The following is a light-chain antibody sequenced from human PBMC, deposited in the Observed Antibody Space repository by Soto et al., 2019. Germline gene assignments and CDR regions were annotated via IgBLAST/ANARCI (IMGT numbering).Light chain of an antibody. V-gene: IGLV2-14*03. CDR1: SSDVGAYNY. Sequence: QSVLTQPASVSGSPGQSITISCTGTSSDVGAYNYVSWYQQHPGQAPKLMIYDVSNRPSGVSDRFSGSKSGNTASLTISGLQAEDEADYYCYSCSRSSGTRYVFGTGTKLNVL. CDR3: YSCSRSSGTRYV. CDR2: DVS. J-gene: IGLJ1*01.